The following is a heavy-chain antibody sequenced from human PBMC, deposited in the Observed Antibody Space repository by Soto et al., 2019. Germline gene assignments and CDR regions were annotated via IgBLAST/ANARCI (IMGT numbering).Heavy chain of an antibody. D-gene: IGHD6-13*01. CDR3: AKDQGSSWYEIGY. Sequence: GGSLRLSCAASGFTFSNYAVTWVRQAPGKGLEWVSTISGSGGSTYYADSVKGRFTISRDNSKNTLYLQMNSRRAEDTAVYYCAKDQGSSWYEIGYWGQGTLVPVSS. CDR1: GFTFSNYA. V-gene: IGHV3-23*01. J-gene: IGHJ4*02. CDR2: ISGSGGST.